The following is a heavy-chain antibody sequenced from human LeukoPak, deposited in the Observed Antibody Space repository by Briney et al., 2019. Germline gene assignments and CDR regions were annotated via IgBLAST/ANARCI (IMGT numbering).Heavy chain of an antibody. V-gene: IGHV1-24*01. CDR1: GYTLTELS. CDR2: FDPEDGET. D-gene: IGHD6-13*01. J-gene: IGHJ1*01. Sequence: VASVKVSCKVSGYTLTELSMHWVRQAPGKGLEWMGGFDPEDGETIYAQKFQGRVTMTEDTSTDTAYMELSSLRSEDTAVYYCATVRRIAAAGIAEYFQHWGQGTLVTVSS. CDR3: ATVRRIAAAGIAEYFQH.